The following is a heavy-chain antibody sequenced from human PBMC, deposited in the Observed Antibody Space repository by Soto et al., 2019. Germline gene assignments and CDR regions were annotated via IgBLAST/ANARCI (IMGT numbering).Heavy chain of an antibody. D-gene: IGHD2-2*01. CDR1: GYTLTELS. CDR2: INPNSGGT. Sequence: ASVKVSCKVSGYTLTELSMHWVRQAPGKGLEWMGWINPNSGGTNYAQKFQGWVTMTRDTSISTAYMELSRLRSDDTAEYYCARSLRPDAIRPGPYYYYGMDVWGQGTTVTVSS. J-gene: IGHJ6*02. V-gene: IGHV1-2*04. CDR3: ARSLRPDAIRPGPYYYYGMDV.